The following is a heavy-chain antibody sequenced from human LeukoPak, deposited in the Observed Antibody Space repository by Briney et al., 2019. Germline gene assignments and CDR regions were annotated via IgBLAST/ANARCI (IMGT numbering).Heavy chain of an antibody. V-gene: IGHV1-69*06. Sequence: SVKVSCKASGGTFSSYAISWARQAPGQGLEWMGGIIPIFGTANYAQKFQGRVTITADKSTSTAYMELSSLRSEDTAVYYCARNRYDYGDYAADYWGQGTLVTVSS. CDR2: IIPIFGTA. D-gene: IGHD4-17*01. CDR1: GGTFSSYA. CDR3: ARNRYDYGDYAADY. J-gene: IGHJ4*02.